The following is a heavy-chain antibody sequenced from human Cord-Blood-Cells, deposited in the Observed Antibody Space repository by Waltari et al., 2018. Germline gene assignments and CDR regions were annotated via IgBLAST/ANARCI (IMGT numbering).Heavy chain of an antibody. V-gene: IGHV4-34*01. Sequence: QVQLQQWGAGLLKPSETLSLPCAVYGGSFSGSYWSWIRPPPGKGLEWIGEINHSGSTNYNPSLKSRVTISVDTSKNQFSLKLSSVTAADTAVYYCASGVVVVPAATSRSWYFDLWGRGTLVTVSS. J-gene: IGHJ2*01. CDR3: ASGVVVVPAATSRSWYFDL. CDR2: INHSGST. CDR1: GGSFSGSY. D-gene: IGHD2-2*01.